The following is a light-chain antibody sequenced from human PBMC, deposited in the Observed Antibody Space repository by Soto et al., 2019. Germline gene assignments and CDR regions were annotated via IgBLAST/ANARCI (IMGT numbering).Light chain of an antibody. CDR3: QQSNNWPRT. CDR2: GAS. J-gene: IGKJ5*01. CDR1: QSVSSSY. Sequence: EIVLTQSPGTLSLSPWERATLSCRASQSVSSSYLAWYQQKPGQAPRLVIYGASSRATGIPDRFSGSGSGTDFTLTISSLQSEDFAVYYCQQSNNWPRTFGQGTRLEIK. V-gene: IGKV3D-20*02.